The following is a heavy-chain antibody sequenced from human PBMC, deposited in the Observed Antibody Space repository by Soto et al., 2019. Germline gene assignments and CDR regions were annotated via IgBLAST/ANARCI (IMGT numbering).Heavy chain of an antibody. CDR2: ITSSSNYI. CDR3: AREGDAASLEY. CDR1: GFTFSSYS. Sequence: EVRLVESGGGLVEPGGSLRLSCAASGFTFSSYSMNWVRQAPGKGLEWVSCITSSSNYIYYADSVKGRVTISRDNATNSLFLQMDSLRPEDTAVYYCAREGDAASLEYWGQGTLVTVSS. J-gene: IGHJ4*02. V-gene: IGHV3-21*01. D-gene: IGHD3-16*01.